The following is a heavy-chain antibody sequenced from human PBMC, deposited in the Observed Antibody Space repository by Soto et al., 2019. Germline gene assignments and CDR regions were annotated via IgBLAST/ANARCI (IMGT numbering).Heavy chain of an antibody. Sequence: EVQLLESGGGLVQPGGSLRLSCAASGFTFSSYAMSWVRQAPGKGLEWVSAISGRGGSTYYADSVKGRFTIARDNSKNTLYLQMTSLRAEDTAVYYCAKVSLAVVVVAALDYWGQGTVVTVSS. CDR1: GFTFSSYA. CDR2: ISGRGGST. D-gene: IGHD2-15*01. J-gene: IGHJ4*02. V-gene: IGHV3-23*01. CDR3: AKVSLAVVVVAALDY.